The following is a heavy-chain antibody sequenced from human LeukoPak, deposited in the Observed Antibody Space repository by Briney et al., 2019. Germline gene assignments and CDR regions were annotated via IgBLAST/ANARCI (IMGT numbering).Heavy chain of an antibody. CDR3: ARGGDSSGYYYYYYGMDV. J-gene: IGHJ6*02. V-gene: IGHV4-34*01. CDR2: INHSGST. CDR1: GGSFSGYY. D-gene: IGHD3-22*01. Sequence: SETLSLTCAVYGGSFSGYYWSWIRQPPGKGLEWIGEINHSGSTNYNPSLKSRVTISVDTSKNQFSLKLSSVTAADTAVYYCARGGDSSGYYYYYYGMDVWGQGTTVTVSS.